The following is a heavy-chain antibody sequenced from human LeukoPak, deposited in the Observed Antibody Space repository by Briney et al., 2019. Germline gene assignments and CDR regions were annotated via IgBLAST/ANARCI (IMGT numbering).Heavy chain of an antibody. CDR3: ARRSCTSTSCSYFDY. J-gene: IGHJ4*02. V-gene: IGHV3-23*01. CDR2: ISGSGGST. Sequence: PGGSLRLSCAASGFTFSSYAMSWVRQAPGKGLEWVSAISGSGGSTYYADSVKGRFTISRDNSKNTLYLQMNSLRAEDTAVYYCARRSCTSTSCSYFDYWGQGTLVTVSS. CDR1: GFTFSSYA. D-gene: IGHD2-2*01.